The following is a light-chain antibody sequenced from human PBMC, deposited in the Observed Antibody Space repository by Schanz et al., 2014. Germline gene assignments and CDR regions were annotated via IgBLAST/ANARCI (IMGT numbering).Light chain of an antibody. CDR1: SGHSSYA. Sequence: QPVLTQSPSASASLGASVKLTCTLSSGHSSYAIGWHQHQPETGPPYLMNLHSAGSHSKGVGIPDRFSGSSSGAERYLNISSLQSEDEDDYYCQTWGTGYVVFGGGTKVTVL. CDR2: LHSAGSH. CDR3: QTWGTGYVV. V-gene: IGLV4-69*01. J-gene: IGLJ2*01.